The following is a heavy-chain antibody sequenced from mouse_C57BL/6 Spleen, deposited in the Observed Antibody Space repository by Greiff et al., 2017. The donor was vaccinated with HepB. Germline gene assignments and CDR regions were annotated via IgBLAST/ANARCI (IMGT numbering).Heavy chain of an antibody. J-gene: IGHJ3*01. Sequence: QVQLQQPGAELVKPGASVKMSCKASGYTFTSYWITWVKQRPGQGLEWIGDIYPGSGSTNYNEKFKSKATLTVDTSSSTAYMQLSSLTSEDSAVYYCARGGPVVEEAWFAYWGQGTLVTVSA. V-gene: IGHV1-55*01. D-gene: IGHD1-1*01. CDR2: IYPGSGST. CDR3: ARGGPVVEEAWFAY. CDR1: GYTFTSYW.